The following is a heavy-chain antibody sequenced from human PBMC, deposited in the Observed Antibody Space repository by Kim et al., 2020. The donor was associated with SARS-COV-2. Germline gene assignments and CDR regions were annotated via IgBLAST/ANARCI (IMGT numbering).Heavy chain of an antibody. V-gene: IGHV3-33*01. CDR2: IWYDGSNK. J-gene: IGHJ4*02. Sequence: GGSLRLSCAASGFTFSSYGMHWVRQAPGKGLEWVAVIWYDGSNKYYADSVKGRFTISRDNSKNTLYLQMNSLRAEDTAVYYCAREGYSSGWYYFDYWGQGTLVTVSS. CDR1: GFTFSSYG. D-gene: IGHD6-19*01. CDR3: AREGYSSGWYYFDY.